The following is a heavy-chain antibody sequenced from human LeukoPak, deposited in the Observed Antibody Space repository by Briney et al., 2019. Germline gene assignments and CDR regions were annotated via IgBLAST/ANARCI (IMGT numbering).Heavy chain of an antibody. D-gene: IGHD3-9*01. J-gene: IGHJ6*02. CDR1: GFTFSSYA. CDR2: ISGSGGST. Sequence: GGSLRLSCAASGFTFSSYAMSWVRQAPGKGLEWVSAISGSGGSTYYADSVKGRFTISRDNSKNTLYLQMNSLRAEDTAVYYCAKDLSPPWAIFSHGYYYYGMDVWGQGTTVTVSS. CDR3: AKDLSPPWAIFSHGYYYYGMDV. V-gene: IGHV3-23*01.